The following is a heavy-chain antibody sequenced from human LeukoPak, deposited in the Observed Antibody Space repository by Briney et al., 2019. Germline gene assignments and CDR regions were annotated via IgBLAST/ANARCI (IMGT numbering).Heavy chain of an antibody. V-gene: IGHV4-31*01. J-gene: IGHJ4*02. Sequence: SETLSLTCPVSGASFSSGDKWWTWIRQSPWKGLVWIGGIHPSDRLYVNPSLESLVTISIDTSKIQFSLNLNSVTAADTAVYFCSRGLDSRKLGYWGQGTLVTVSS. D-gene: IGHD3-22*01. CDR3: SRGLDSRKLGY. CDR1: GASFSSGDKW. CDR2: IHPSDRL.